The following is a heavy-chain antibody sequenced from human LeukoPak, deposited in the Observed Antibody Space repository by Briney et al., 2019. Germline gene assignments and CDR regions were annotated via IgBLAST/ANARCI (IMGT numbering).Heavy chain of an antibody. J-gene: IGHJ4*02. CDR2: ISGSSGHT. V-gene: IGHV3-23*01. Sequence: GGSLRLSCAASGLTFSSYAMSWVRQAPGKGLEWVSAISGSSGHTYYADSVKGRFTISRDNSKNTLYLQMNSLRAEDTAVYYCARDTSGYTFDDWGQGTLVTVSS. D-gene: IGHD5-18*01. CDR3: ARDTSGYTFDD. CDR1: GLTFSSYA.